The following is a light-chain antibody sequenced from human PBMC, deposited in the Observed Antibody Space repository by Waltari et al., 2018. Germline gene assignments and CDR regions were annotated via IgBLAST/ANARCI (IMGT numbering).Light chain of an antibody. CDR3: CSYVGSAISV. CDR2: DVN. V-gene: IGLV2-23*02. Sequence: QSALTQTASVSGSPGQAITISCSGTRSDIGKYNLVSWYQQHPGTAPTLIIYDVNKRPSGVSHRFSGSKSGNTAFLTISGLQTADEADYYCCSYVGSAISVFGGGTKLTVL. J-gene: IGLJ3*02. CDR1: RSDIGKYNL.